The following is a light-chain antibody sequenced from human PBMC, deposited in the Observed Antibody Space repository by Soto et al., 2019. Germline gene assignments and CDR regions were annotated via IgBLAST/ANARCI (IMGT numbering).Light chain of an antibody. CDR1: QSITSNY. CDR3: QQYGSSHRT. CDR2: GAS. Sequence: EIVLTQSPDTLSLSPGERATLSCRTSQSITSNYLAWYQQKAGQAPRLLIYGASSRATGIPDRLSGSGSGTDFTLTISRLEPEDLAVYFCQQYGSSHRTFGQGTKVEIK. J-gene: IGKJ1*01. V-gene: IGKV3-20*01.